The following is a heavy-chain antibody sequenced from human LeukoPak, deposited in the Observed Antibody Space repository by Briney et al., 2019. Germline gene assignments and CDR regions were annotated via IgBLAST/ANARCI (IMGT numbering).Heavy chain of an antibody. Sequence: GGSLRLSCAASGFTFSNYGMHWVRQAPGKGLEWVAVIWHDGTNKYYADSVRGRFTISRDNSKNTLYLQMNSLRAEDTAVYYCTRDVGHSALANWGQGVLVTVSS. CDR2: IWHDGTNK. J-gene: IGHJ4*02. CDR1: GFTFSNYG. V-gene: IGHV3-33*01. D-gene: IGHD5-18*01. CDR3: TRDVGHSALAN.